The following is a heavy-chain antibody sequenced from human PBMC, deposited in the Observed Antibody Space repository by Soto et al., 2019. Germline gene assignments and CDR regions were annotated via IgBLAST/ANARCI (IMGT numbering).Heavy chain of an antibody. J-gene: IGHJ3*02. CDR1: GGSISSGGYY. CDR2: IYYSGST. CDR3: ATAYYYDSSGYYYVYAFDI. V-gene: IGHV4-31*03. Sequence: SETLSLTCTVSGGSISSGGYYWSWIRQHPGKGLEWIGYIYYSGSTYYNPSLKSRVTISVDTSKNQFSLKLSSVTAADTAVYYCATAYYYDSSGYYYVYAFDIWGKGTTVTVSS. D-gene: IGHD3-22*01.